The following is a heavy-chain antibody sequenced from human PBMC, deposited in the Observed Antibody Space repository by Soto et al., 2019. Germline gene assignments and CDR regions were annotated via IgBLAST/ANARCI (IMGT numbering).Heavy chain of an antibody. Sequence: ASVKVSCKASGYTFTGYYMHWVRQAPGQGLEWMGWINPNSGGTNYAQKFQGWVTMTRDTSISTAYMELSRLRSDDTAVYYCAREALYSSGWYYSDYWGQGTLVTVSS. CDR3: AREALYSSGWYYSDY. J-gene: IGHJ4*02. V-gene: IGHV1-2*04. CDR1: GYTFTGYY. CDR2: INPNSGGT. D-gene: IGHD6-13*01.